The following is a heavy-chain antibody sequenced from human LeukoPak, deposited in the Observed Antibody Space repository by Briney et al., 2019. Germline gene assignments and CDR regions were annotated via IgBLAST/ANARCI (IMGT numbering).Heavy chain of an antibody. D-gene: IGHD6-13*01. J-gene: IGHJ4*02. CDR3: ATVTSSSCYGWNDY. Sequence: GGSLRLSCAASGFTFSRYGMTWVRQAPGKGLEWVSSISDSGGSTYYADSVKGRFTISRDNSKNTLDLQMNSLRAEDTALYYCATVTSSSCYGWNDYWGQGTLVTVSS. CDR2: ISDSGGST. V-gene: IGHV3-23*01. CDR1: GFTFSRYG.